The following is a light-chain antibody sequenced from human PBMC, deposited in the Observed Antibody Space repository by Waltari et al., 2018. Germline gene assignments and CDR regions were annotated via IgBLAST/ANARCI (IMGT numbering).Light chain of an antibody. CDR3: QNYVRLPAT. Sequence: EIVLTQSPGPLSLSPGERATLSCRASQSVGRSLVWYQQKPGQAPRLLIYDASTRATGIPDRFSGSGSGTDFSLTISRLEPEDFAVYFCQNYVRLPATLGQGTKVEIK. CDR1: QSVGRS. CDR2: DAS. V-gene: IGKV3-20*01. J-gene: IGKJ1*01.